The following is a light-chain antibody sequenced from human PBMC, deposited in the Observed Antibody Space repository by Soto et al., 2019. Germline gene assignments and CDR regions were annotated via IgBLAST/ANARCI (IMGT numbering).Light chain of an antibody. CDR3: AAWDDSLSVNYV. Sequence: QSVLTQPPSASGTPGQRVTISCSGSSSNIGSNYVYWYQQLPGTAPKLLIYRNNQRPSGVPDRFSGSKSGTSASLAISGLRSEDEADYYCAAWDDSLSVNYVSGNGTKVTVL. CDR1: SSNIGSNY. V-gene: IGLV1-47*01. J-gene: IGLJ1*01. CDR2: RNN.